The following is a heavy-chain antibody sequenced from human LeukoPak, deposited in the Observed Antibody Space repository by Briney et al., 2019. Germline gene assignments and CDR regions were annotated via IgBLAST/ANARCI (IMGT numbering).Heavy chain of an antibody. D-gene: IGHD2/OR15-2a*01. Sequence: PGGSLRLSCVATGFTFTKHWMSWVRQSRGKGLECVAKIREDGNERHYVDSVKGRFTISRDNARNSLYLQMNSLRAEDTAVYYCARVPTFRIQSRSYYFDYWGQGTLVTVSS. J-gene: IGHJ4*02. CDR2: IREDGNER. V-gene: IGHV3-7*01. CDR3: ARVPTFRIQSRSYYFDY. CDR1: GFTFTKHW.